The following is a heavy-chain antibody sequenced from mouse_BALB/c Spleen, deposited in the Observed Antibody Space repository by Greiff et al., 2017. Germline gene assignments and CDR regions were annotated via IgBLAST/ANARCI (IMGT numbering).Heavy chain of an antibody. CDR2: ISDGGSYT. Sequence: EVQVVESGGGLVKPGGSLKLSCAASGFTFSDYYMYWVRQTPEKRLEWVATISDGGSYTYYQDSVKGRFTISRDNAKNNLYQQMSSLKSEDTAMYYGARDNDYDLGAMDYWGQGTSVTVSS. CDR1: GFTFSDYY. J-gene: IGHJ4*01. V-gene: IGHV5-4*02. D-gene: IGHD2-4*01. CDR3: ARDNDYDLGAMDY.